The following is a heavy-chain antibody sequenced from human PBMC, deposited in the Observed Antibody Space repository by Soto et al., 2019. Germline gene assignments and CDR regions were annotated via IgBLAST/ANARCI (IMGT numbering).Heavy chain of an antibody. CDR2: INTGGSPA. CDR3: ATGGIYYET. J-gene: IGHJ5*02. CDR1: GFAFRHNY. V-gene: IGHV3-11*01. Sequence: PGGSLRLSCTVSGFAFRHNYLTWIRQAPGKGLEWLSYINTGGSPAYYADSVKGRFTISTDIAEKSLYLQMDSLRADDTGVYYCATGGIYYETWGQGTLVTVSS. D-gene: IGHD1-26*01.